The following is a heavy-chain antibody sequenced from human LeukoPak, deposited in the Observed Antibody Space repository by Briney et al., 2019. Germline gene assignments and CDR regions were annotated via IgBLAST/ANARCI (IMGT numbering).Heavy chain of an antibody. CDR3: AKQRGIAARPYYFDY. V-gene: IGHV3-30*18. CDR2: ISYDGSNK. D-gene: IGHD6-6*01. J-gene: IGHJ4*02. Sequence: GRSLRLSCAASGFTFSSYGMHWVRQAPGKGLEWVAVISYDGSNKYYADSVKGRFTISRDNSKNTLYLQMNSLRAEDTAVYYCAKQRGIAARPYYFDYWGQGTLVTVSS. CDR1: GFTFSSYG.